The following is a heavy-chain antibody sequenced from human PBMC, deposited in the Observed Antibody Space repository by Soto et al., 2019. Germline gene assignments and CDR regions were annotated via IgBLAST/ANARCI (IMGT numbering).Heavy chain of an antibody. V-gene: IGHV1-3*01. J-gene: IGHJ5*02. D-gene: IGHD1-1*01. CDR2: INPATGNT. CDR3: ARRYKSAGWLEP. Sequence: QVQLVQSGAEVKKPGASVKVSCKASGYTFPTYAIHWVRQAPGQGLEWMGWINPATGNTEYSEKFQDRVTITRDTSASTAYMELRGLRSEDTAVYYCARRYKSAGWLEPWGQGTLVTVSS. CDR1: GYTFPTYA.